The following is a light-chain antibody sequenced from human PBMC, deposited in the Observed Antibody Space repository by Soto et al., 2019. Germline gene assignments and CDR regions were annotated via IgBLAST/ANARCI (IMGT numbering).Light chain of an antibody. V-gene: IGLV2-14*03. Sequence: QPALTQPASMSGSPGQSITISCTGTSSDVGGYNYVSWYRQHPGKAPKLMIYDVNNRPSGVSNRFSGSKSGNTASLTISGLQAEDEADYYCSSHSSSSTLVVFGGGTKLTVL. J-gene: IGLJ2*01. CDR1: SSDVGGYNY. CDR3: SSHSSSSTLVV. CDR2: DVN.